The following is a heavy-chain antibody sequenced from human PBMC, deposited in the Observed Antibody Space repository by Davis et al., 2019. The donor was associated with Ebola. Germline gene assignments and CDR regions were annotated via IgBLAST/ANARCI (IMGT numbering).Heavy chain of an antibody. V-gene: IGHV4-34*01. D-gene: IGHD2-21*01. CDR2: INHSGIT. Sequence: MPSETLSLTCAVYGGSFSGYYWSWVRQPPGKGLEWIGEINHSGITNYNPSLKSRVTISVDTSKNQFSLKLSSVTAADTAVYYCARRPGVGWGFVFDYWGQGTLVTVSS. J-gene: IGHJ4*02. CDR1: GGSFSGYY. CDR3: ARRPGVGWGFVFDY.